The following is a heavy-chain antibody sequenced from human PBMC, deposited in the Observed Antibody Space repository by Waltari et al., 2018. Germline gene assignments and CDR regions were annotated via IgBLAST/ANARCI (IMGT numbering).Heavy chain of an antibody. CDR3: ARVPYSSSWQGVYYYYYMDV. V-gene: IGHV4-38-2*01. Sequence: VQLQESGPGLVKPSETLSLTCAVSGYSISSGYYWGWIRQPPGKGLEWIGSIYHSGSTYYNPSLKSRVTISVDTSKNQFSLKLSSVTAADTAVYYCARVPYSSSWQGVYYYYYMDVWGKGTTVTVSS. CDR1: GYSISSGYY. D-gene: IGHD6-13*01. J-gene: IGHJ6*03. CDR2: IYHSGST.